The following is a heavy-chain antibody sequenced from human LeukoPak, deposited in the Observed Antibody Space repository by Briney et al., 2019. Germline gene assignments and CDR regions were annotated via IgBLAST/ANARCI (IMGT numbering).Heavy chain of an antibody. CDR3: ARGAYYYDSSGGFDP. CDR1: GFTFSSYG. CDR2: IWYDGSNK. D-gene: IGHD3-22*01. V-gene: IGHV3-33*01. J-gene: IGHJ5*02. Sequence: GGSLRLSCAAPGFTFSSYGMHWVRQAQGMGLEWVAVIWYDGSNKYYADSVKGRFTISRDNSKNTLYLQMNSLRAEDTAVYYCARGAYYYDSSGGFDPWGQGTLVTVSS.